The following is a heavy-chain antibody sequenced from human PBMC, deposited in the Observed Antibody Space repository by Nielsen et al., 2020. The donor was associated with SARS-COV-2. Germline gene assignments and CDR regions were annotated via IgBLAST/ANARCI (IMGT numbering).Heavy chain of an antibody. V-gene: IGHV4-59*08. D-gene: IGHD1-26*01. CDR3: ATAVGATSSHDAFDI. CDR2: IYYTGST. J-gene: IGHJ3*02. Sequence: SESLSLTCTVSGGSISSYYWTWVRQPPGKGLEWIGYIYYTGSTNYNPSLKSRVTMSVDTSKNQLSLKLRSVTAADTAVYFCATAVGATSSHDAFDIWGQGTMVTVSS. CDR1: GGSISSYY.